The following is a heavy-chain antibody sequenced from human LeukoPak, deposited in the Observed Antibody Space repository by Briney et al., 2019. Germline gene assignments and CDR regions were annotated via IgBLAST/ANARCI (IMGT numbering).Heavy chain of an antibody. D-gene: IGHD6-6*01. CDR1: GGSFSSYY. CDR2: INHSGST. Sequence: SETLSLTCAVYGGSFSSYYWSWIRQPPGKGLEWIGEINHSGSTNYNPSLKSRVTISVDTSKNQFSLKLSSVTAADTAVYYCARGRIAARPSWFDPWGQGTLVTVSS. CDR3: ARGRIAARPSWFDP. V-gene: IGHV4-34*01. J-gene: IGHJ5*02.